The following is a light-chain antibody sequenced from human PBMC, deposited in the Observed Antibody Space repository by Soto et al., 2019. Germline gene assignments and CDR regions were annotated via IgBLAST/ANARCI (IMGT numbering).Light chain of an antibody. J-gene: IGKJ4*01. V-gene: IGKV1D-13*01. CDR1: QAITSA. Sequence: GDSVTISCRASQAITSALAWYQQKPGKPPKLLIYDVSTLEGGVPSRFSGSGSGTDFTLSISSLQPEDFATYYCQQFPHYPLTFGGGTNVE. CDR2: DVS. CDR3: QQFPHYPLT.